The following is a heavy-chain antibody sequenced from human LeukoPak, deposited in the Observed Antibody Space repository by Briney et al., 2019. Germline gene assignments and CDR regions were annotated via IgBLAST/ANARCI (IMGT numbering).Heavy chain of an antibody. D-gene: IGHD6-13*01. V-gene: IGHV4-34*01. CDR3: APRPYSSSWYGDV. CDR1: GGSFSGYY. Sequence: SETLSLTCAVYGGSFSGYYWSWIRQPPGKGLEWIGEINHSGSTKYNPSLKSRVTISVDRSKNQCSLKVSSVTAADTAVYYCAPRPYSSSWYGDVWGKGTTVTISS. J-gene: IGHJ6*04. CDR2: INHSGST.